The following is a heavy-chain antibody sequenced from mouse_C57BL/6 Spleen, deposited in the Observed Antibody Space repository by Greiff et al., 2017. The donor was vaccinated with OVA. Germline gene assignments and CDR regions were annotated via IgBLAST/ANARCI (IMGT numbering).Heavy chain of an antibody. CDR1: GYSFTGYY. V-gene: IGHV1-42*01. CDR2: INPSTGGT. Sequence: VQLKQSGPELVKPGASVKISCKASGYSFTGYYMNWVKQSPEQSLEWIGEINPSTGGTTYNQKFKAKATLTVDKSSSTAYMQLKSLTSEDSAVYYCARGDYWGQGTTLTVSS. J-gene: IGHJ2*01. CDR3: ARGDY.